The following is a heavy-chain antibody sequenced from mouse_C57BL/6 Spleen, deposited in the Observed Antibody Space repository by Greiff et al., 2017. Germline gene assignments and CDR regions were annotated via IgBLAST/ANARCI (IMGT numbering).Heavy chain of an antibody. V-gene: IGHV1-53*01. D-gene: IGHD2-5*01. CDR1: GYTFTSYW. J-gene: IGHJ3*01. CDR3: ARGRSNYEAWFAY. Sequence: QVQLQQPGTELVTPGASVKLSCKASGYTFTSYWMHWVKQRPGQGLEWIGNINPSNGGTNYNEKFKSKATLTVDKSSSTAYMQLSSLTSEDSAVYYWARGRSNYEAWFAYWGQGTLVTVSA. CDR2: INPSNGGT.